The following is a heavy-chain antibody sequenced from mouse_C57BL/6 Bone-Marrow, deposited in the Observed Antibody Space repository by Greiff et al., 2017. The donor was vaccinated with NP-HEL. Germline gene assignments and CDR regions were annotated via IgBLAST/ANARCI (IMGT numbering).Heavy chain of an antibody. CDR2: IDPENGDT. V-gene: IGHV14-4*01. CDR3: TTRGYGSGNWYFDV. J-gene: IGHJ1*03. CDR1: GFNIKDDY. Sequence: VQLQQSGAELVRPGASVKLSCTASGFNIKDDYMHWVKQRPEQGLEWIGWIDPENGDTEYASKFQGKATITADTSSNTAYLQLSSLTSEDTAVYYYTTRGYGSGNWYFDVWGKGTTVTVSS. D-gene: IGHD1-1*01.